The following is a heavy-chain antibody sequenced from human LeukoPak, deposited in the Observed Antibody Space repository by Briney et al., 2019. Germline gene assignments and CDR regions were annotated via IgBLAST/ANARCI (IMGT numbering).Heavy chain of an antibody. CDR1: GFTFSSYA. V-gene: IGHV3-23*01. J-gene: IGHJ4*02. D-gene: IGHD2-2*01. CDR3: AKDRDIVVVPAALFDY. CDR2: ISGSGGST. Sequence: GGSLRLSCAASGFTFSSYAMSWVRQAPGKGLEWVSAISGSGGSTYYADSVKGRFTISRDNSKNTLYLQMNSLRAEDTAVYYCAKDRDIVVVPAALFDYWGQGTLVTVPS.